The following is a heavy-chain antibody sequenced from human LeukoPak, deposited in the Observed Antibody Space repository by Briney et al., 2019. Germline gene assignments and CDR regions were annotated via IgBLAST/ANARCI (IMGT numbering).Heavy chain of an antibody. CDR3: ASLGEQWLEGLNAFDI. Sequence: VASVKVSYKASGYTFTSYGISWVRQAPGQGLEWMGWISAYNGNTNYAQKLQGRDTMTTDTSTSTAYMELRSLRSDDTAVYYCASLGEQWLEGLNAFDIWGQGTMVTVSS. CDR1: GYTFTSYG. J-gene: IGHJ3*02. D-gene: IGHD6-19*01. V-gene: IGHV1-18*01. CDR2: ISAYNGNT.